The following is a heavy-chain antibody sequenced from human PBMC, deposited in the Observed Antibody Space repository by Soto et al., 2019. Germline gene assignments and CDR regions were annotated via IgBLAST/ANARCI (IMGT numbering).Heavy chain of an antibody. CDR1: GYTFSSYG. J-gene: IGHJ4*01. D-gene: IGHD4-17*01. CDR3: ARRDFGDDVPTIDH. CDR2: ISVYNGHT. V-gene: IGHV1-18*01. Sequence: QVHLMQSGAEVKNPGSSVRVSCKASGYTFSSYGVSWVRQAPGQGLEFMGWISVYNGHTNYAQKFQGRVTMTTDTSTSTAYMELRSLRSADTAVYLCARRDFGDDVPTIDHWVHVPLCTVSA.